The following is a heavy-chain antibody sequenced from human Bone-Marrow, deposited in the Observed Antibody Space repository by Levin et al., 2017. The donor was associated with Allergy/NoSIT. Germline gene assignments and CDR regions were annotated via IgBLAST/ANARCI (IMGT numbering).Heavy chain of an antibody. CDR3: ARDLGSYSGNFDY. J-gene: IGHJ4*02. CDR2: IYYSGST. Sequence: TSSETLSLTCTVSGGSVSSGSYYWSWIRQPPGKGLEWIGYIYYSGSTNYNPSLKSRVTISVDTSKNQFSLKLSSVTAADTAVYYCARDLGSYSGNFDYWGQGTLVTVSS. CDR1: GGSVSSGSYY. V-gene: IGHV4-61*01. D-gene: IGHD1-26*01.